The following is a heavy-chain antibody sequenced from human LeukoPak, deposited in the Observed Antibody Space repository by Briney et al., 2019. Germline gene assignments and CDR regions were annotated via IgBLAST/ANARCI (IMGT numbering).Heavy chain of an antibody. CDR1: GFTFSSYG. CDR2: ISYDGSNK. J-gene: IGHJ6*02. Sequence: PGRSLRLSCAASGFTFSSYGMHWVRQAPGKGLEWVAVISYDGSNKYYADSVKGRFTISRDNSKNTLYLQMNSLRAEDTAVYYCAKSQIVATILYYYYYGMDVWGQGTTVTVSS. CDR3: AKSQIVATILYYYYYGMDV. D-gene: IGHD5-12*01. V-gene: IGHV3-30*18.